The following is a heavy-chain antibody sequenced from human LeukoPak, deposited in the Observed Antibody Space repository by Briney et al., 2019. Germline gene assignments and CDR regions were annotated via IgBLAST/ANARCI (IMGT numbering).Heavy chain of an antibody. Sequence: PGGSLRLSCAASGFTFSTYGMHWVRQAPGRGLEWFSSIGESGSYTYYADSVKGRFTVSRDNSESTLYLQMSSLRAEDTALYYCAKDVASGTYYDYWGQGTLVTVSS. D-gene: IGHD1-26*01. CDR3: AKDVASGTYYDY. CDR2: IGESGSYT. J-gene: IGHJ4*02. V-gene: IGHV3-23*01. CDR1: GFTFSTYG.